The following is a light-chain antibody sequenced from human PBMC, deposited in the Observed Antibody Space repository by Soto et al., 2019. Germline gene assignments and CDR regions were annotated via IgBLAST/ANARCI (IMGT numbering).Light chain of an antibody. CDR3: QSYDSSLSGYV. Sequence: QSALTQPASVSGSPGQSITISCTGTSSDVGSYNLVSWYQQYPGKAPKLLIYGNSNRPSGVPDRFSGSKSGTSASLAITGLQAEDEADYYCQSYDSSLSGYVFGTGTKVTVL. V-gene: IGLV2-14*02. CDR1: SSDVGSYNL. J-gene: IGLJ1*01. CDR2: GNS.